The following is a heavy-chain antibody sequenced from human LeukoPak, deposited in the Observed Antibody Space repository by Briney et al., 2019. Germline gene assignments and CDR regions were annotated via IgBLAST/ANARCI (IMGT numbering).Heavy chain of an antibody. V-gene: IGHV1-2*02. CDR1: GYTFTGYY. Sequence: ASVKVSCMTSGYTFTGYYIHWVRHAPEEGLEWMGWINPNSGGTNYQQRFQGRVTVTRDTSINTVYMELNSLRSDDTAVYYCATGGGSSGYPEYWGQGSLITVSS. CDR3: ATGGGSSGYPEY. CDR2: INPNSGGT. J-gene: IGHJ4*02. D-gene: IGHD3-22*01.